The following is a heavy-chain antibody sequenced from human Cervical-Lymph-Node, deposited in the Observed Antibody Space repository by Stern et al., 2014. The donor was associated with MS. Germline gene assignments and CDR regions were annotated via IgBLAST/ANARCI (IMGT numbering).Heavy chain of an antibody. CDR3: ARMKGYGDGMDV. Sequence: QVTLRESGPALVKPTQTLTLTCTFSGFSLSTSGMCVSWNRQPPGKALEWLAVVDWDDDKYYSTSLKTRLTISKDTSKNQVVLRMSNMDPVDTATYFCARMKGYGDGMDVWGQGTTVTVS. CDR1: GFSLSTSGMC. V-gene: IGHV2-70*01. J-gene: IGHJ6*02. CDR2: VDWDDDK. D-gene: IGHD4-17*01.